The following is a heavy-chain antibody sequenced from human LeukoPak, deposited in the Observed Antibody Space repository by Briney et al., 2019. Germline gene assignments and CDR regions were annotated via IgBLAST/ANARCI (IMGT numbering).Heavy chain of an antibody. CDR3: ARGVYLGNGYYFDY. D-gene: IGHD2-8*01. J-gene: IGHJ4*02. V-gene: IGHV4-4*07. CDR2: SYTSGST. Sequence: SETLSLTCTVSGGAISSYYWNWIRQPAGKGLEWIGHSYTSGSTNYNSSLNSRITMSVDTSRNQFSVKLNSVIAADTAMYYCARGVYLGNGYYFDYWGQGTLVTVSS. CDR1: GGAISSYY.